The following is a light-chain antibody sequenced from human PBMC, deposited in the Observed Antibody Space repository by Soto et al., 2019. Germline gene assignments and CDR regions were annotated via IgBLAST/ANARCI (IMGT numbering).Light chain of an antibody. Sequence: QSALTQPPSASGSPGQSVAISCTGTSSDVGAYNHVSWYQQHPGKAPKLLILEVTKRPSGVPDRFSGSKSGNTASLTVSGLQAEDEADYYCQSYDSNTWVFGGGTKLTVL. CDR1: SSDVGAYNH. V-gene: IGLV2-8*01. CDR2: EVT. J-gene: IGLJ3*02. CDR3: QSYDSNTWV.